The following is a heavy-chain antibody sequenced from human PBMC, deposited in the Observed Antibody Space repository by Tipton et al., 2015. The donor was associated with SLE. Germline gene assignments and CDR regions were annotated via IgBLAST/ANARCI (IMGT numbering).Heavy chain of an antibody. CDR3: ARPSTTVVPDY. Sequence: GSLRLSCAASGFTFSSYWMNWVRQAPGKGLEWVANIKPDGTERYYADSVEGRFAISRDNAKNSLYLQMNSLRAEDTAVYYCARPSTTVVPDYWGRGTLVTVSS. D-gene: IGHD3-10*01. CDR2: IKPDGTER. J-gene: IGHJ4*02. V-gene: IGHV3-7*01. CDR1: GFTFSSYW.